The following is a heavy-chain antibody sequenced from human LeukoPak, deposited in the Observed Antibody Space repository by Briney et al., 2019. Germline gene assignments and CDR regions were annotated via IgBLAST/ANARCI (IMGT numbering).Heavy chain of an antibody. D-gene: IGHD2-2*01. V-gene: IGHV4-34*01. CDR2: INHSGST. J-gene: IGHJ5*02. CDR3: ARGPTGGSNSSYHDP. CDR1: GGSFSGYY. Sequence: SETLSLTCAVYGGSFSGYYWSWIRQPPGKGLEWIGEINHSGSTNYNPSLKSRVTISVDTSKNQFSLKLSSVTAADTAVYYCARGPTGGSNSSYHDPWGQGTLVTVSS.